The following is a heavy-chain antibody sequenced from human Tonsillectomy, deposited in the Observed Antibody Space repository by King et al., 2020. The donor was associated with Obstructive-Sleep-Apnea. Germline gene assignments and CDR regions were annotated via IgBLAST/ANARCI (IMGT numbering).Heavy chain of an antibody. CDR1: GFTFGGYA. CDR3: ARAGGSGSSLYFDF. V-gene: IGHV3-30*04. D-gene: IGHD3-10*01. CDR2: ISYHGSNQ. J-gene: IGHJ4*02. Sequence: VQLVESGGGVVQPGRSLGLSCAASGFTFGGYAMHWVRQAPGKGLEWVTFISYHGSNQYYADSVKGRFTISRDNSKNTLFLQMNSLRSEDTAVYYCARAGGSGSSLYFDFWGQGTLVTVSS.